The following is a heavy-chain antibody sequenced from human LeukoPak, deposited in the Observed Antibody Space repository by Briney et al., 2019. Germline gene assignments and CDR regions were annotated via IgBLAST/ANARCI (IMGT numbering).Heavy chain of an antibody. CDR2: IYHSGST. V-gene: IGHV4-30-2*01. CDR3: AASIAARPGYYYGMDV. Sequence: PSETLSLTCTVSGGSISSGDYYWTWIRQPPGKGLEWIGYIYHSGSTYYNPSLKSRVTISVDRSKNQFSLKLSSVTAADTAVYYCAASIAARPGYYYGMDVWGQGTTVTVSS. CDR1: GGSISSGDYY. J-gene: IGHJ6*02. D-gene: IGHD6-6*01.